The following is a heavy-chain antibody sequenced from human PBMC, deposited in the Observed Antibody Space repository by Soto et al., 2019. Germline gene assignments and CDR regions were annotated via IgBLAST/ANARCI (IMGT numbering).Heavy chain of an antibody. CDR3: ARGRAYSSSWSNWFDP. Sequence: ESLKISCKGSGYSFTSYWIGWVRQMPGKGLEWMGIIYPGDSDTRYSPSFQGQVTISADKSISTAYLQWSSLKASDAAMYYCARGRAYSSSWSNWFDPWGQGTLGTVS. D-gene: IGHD6-13*01. CDR1: GYSFTSYW. J-gene: IGHJ5*02. V-gene: IGHV5-51*01. CDR2: IYPGDSDT.